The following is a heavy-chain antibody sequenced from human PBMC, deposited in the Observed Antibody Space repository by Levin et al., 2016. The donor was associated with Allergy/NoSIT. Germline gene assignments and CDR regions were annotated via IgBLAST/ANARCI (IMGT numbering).Heavy chain of an antibody. CDR1: GFTFSSYS. CDR2: ITASSSSI. J-gene: IGHJ4*02. CDR3: VRGGAMIVAVVQVLDY. V-gene: IGHV3-48*01. D-gene: IGHD3-22*01. Sequence: GGSLRLSCAASGFTFSSYSMNWVRQAPGKGLEWISSITASSSSIYYADSVKGRFTISRDNAKNSVYLQMNSLRVEDSAMYYCVRGGAMIVAVVQVLDYWGQGTLVTVSS.